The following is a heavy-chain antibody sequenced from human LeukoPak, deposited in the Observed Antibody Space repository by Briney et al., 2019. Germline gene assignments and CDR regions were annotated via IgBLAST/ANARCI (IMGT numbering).Heavy chain of an antibody. Sequence: GGSLRLSCAASGFTFSSYAMTWVRQAPGKGLEWVAGIRGNGEYTYYADSVKGRFTISRDNSKNTLYLHMTSLSAEDTAVYHCAKDRISSLYYYYGLDVWGQGTTVTVSS. D-gene: IGHD3-3*02. CDR3: AKDRISSLYYYYGLDV. CDR2: IRGNGEYT. CDR1: GFTFSSYA. J-gene: IGHJ6*02. V-gene: IGHV3-23*01.